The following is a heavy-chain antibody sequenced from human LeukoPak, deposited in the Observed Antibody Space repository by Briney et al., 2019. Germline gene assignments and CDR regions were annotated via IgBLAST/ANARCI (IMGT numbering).Heavy chain of an antibody. Sequence: ASVKVSCKASGGTSNSYVISWVRQAPGQGLEWMGQIIPVSTTANYAQRFQDRVTITADKSTSTAYMELSSLRSEDTAVYYCAAGSGSYYSGWVNWFDPWGQGTLVTVSS. D-gene: IGHD3-10*01. CDR1: GGTSNSYV. CDR2: IIPVSTTA. J-gene: IGHJ5*02. CDR3: AAGSGSYYSGWVNWFDP. V-gene: IGHV1-69*06.